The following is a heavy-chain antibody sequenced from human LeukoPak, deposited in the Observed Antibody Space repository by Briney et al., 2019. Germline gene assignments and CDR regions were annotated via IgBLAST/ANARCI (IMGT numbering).Heavy chain of an antibody. D-gene: IGHD6-19*01. CDR2: INWNGGTT. J-gene: IGHJ6*03. Sequence: GGSLRLSCAASGFTFDDYGMTWVRQVPGKGLERVSGINWNGGTTGYAGSVKGRFTISRDNAKNSLYLQMNSLRAEDTALYHCARAYSNGGYFYYYMDVWGKGTTVTVSS. V-gene: IGHV3-20*01. CDR1: GFTFDDYG. CDR3: ARAYSNGGYFYYYMDV.